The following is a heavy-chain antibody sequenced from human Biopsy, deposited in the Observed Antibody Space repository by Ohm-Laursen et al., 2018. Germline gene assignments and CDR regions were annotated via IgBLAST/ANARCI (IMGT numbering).Heavy chain of an antibody. D-gene: IGHD3-3*01. CDR2: FAPENGKT. J-gene: IGHJ6*02. V-gene: IGHV1-24*01. Sequence: ASVKVSCKVSGYTLTELSMHWVRQAPGKGLEWMGGFAPENGKTVYAQNFQARVSMTEDTSTDTAYMELRSLRSDDTAVYYCAREDTNYDLWSGPQNYYYNGMDVWGQGTTVTVSS. CDR3: AREDTNYDLWSGPQNYYYNGMDV. CDR1: GYTLTELS.